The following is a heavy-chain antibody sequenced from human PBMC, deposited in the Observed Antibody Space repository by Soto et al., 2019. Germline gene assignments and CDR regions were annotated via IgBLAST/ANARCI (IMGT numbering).Heavy chain of an antibody. J-gene: IGHJ5*02. CDR2: IWYDGSNK. CDR3: ARDPRGYYDILTGYYTGWFDP. V-gene: IGHV3-33*01. D-gene: IGHD3-9*01. Sequence: PGGSLRLSCAASGFTFSSYGMHWVRQAPGKGLEWVAVIWYDGSNKYYADSVKGRFTISRDNSKNTLYLQMNSLRAEDTAVYYCARDPRGYYDILTGYYTGWFDPWGQGTLVTVSS. CDR1: GFTFSSYG.